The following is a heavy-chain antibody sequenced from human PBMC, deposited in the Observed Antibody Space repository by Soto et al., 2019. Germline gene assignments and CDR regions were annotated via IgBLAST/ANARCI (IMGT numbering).Heavy chain of an antibody. CDR3: ARDLGSLGYCSGGSCLPWFDP. Sequence: ASVKVSCKASGYTFTNYAMHWVRQAPGQRLEWMGWINAGNGNTKYSQKFQGRVTITRDTSASTAYMELSSLRSEDTAEYYCARDLGSLGYCSGGSCLPWFDPWGQGTLVTVSS. CDR1: GYTFTNYA. D-gene: IGHD2-15*01. V-gene: IGHV1-3*01. J-gene: IGHJ5*02. CDR2: INAGNGNT.